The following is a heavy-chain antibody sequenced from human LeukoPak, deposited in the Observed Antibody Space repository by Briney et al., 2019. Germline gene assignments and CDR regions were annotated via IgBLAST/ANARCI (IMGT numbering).Heavy chain of an antibody. CDR2: INPSGGST. CDR1: GYTFTSYY. J-gene: IGHJ5*01. Sequence: GASVKVSCKASGYTFTSYYMHWVRQAPGQGLEWMGIINPSGGSTSYAQKFQGRVTMTRDTSTSTVYMELSSLRSEDTAVYYCARDSGGIFGVVSNWFDFWGQGTLVTVSS. CDR3: ARDSGGIFGVVSNWFDF. V-gene: IGHV1-46*01. D-gene: IGHD3-3*01.